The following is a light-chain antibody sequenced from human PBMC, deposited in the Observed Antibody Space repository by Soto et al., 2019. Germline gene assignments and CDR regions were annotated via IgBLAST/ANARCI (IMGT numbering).Light chain of an antibody. CDR1: QGIRTD. CDR2: TAS. Sequence: DLQMTQSPSSLSASVGDRVTITCRSSQGIRTDLGWYQHKPGKAPKRLIYTASSLQSGVPSRFRGRGSGTEFTLTISILQPEDFSTYFFRKSNRYPYTFGQGTQLDIK. V-gene: IGKV1-17*01. CDR3: RKSNRYPYT. J-gene: IGKJ2*01.